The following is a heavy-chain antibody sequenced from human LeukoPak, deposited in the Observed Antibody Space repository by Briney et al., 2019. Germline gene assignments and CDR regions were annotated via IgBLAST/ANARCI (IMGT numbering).Heavy chain of an antibody. CDR2: INHSGST. CDR1: GGSFSGYY. CDR3: ARDDFGGYGMNYYYYMDV. Sequence: SETLSLTCAVYGGSFSGYYWSWIRQAPGKGLEWIGEINHSGSTKYNPSLKSQFTISVDTSKNQFSLKLSSVTSADTAVYYCARDDFGGYGMNYYYYMDVWGKGTTVTVSS. V-gene: IGHV4-34*01. D-gene: IGHD4-17*01. J-gene: IGHJ6*03.